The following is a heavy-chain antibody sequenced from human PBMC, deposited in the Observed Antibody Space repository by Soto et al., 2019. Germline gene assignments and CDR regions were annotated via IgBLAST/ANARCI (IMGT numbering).Heavy chain of an antibody. CDR1: GFTFSNAW. J-gene: IGHJ6*02. CDR3: TYDILTGYYFGVEEYYYYYGMDV. V-gene: IGHV3-15*07. Sequence: EVQLVESGGGLVKPGGSLRLSCAASGFTFSNAWMNWVRQAPGKVLEWVGRIKSKTDGGTTDYDAPVKGRFTISRDASKNTLYLQMNSLKTEETAVYYCTYDILTGYYFGVEEYYYYYGMDVWGQGTTVTVSS. D-gene: IGHD3-9*01. CDR2: IKSKTDGGTT.